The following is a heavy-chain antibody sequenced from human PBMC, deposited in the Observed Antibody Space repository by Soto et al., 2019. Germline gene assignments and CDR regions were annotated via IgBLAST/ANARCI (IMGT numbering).Heavy chain of an antibody. J-gene: IGHJ6*02. CDR2: ISAYNGNT. V-gene: IGHV1-18*01. Sequence: ASVKVSCKASGYTFTSYGISWVRQAPGQGLEWMGWISAYNGNTNYAQKLQGRVTMTTDTSTSTAYMELRSLRSDDTAVYYCARYNWNYLYYYGMDVWGQGSTVTVSS. CDR1: GYTFTSYG. CDR3: ARYNWNYLYYYGMDV. D-gene: IGHD1-7*01.